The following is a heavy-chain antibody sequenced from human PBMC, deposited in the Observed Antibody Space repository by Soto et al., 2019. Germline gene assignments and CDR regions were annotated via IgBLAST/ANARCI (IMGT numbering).Heavy chain of an antibody. CDR1: GGSISSGGYY. Sequence: LSLTCTVSGGSISSGGYYWSWIRQHPGKGLEWIGYIYYSGSTYYNPSLKSRVTISVDTSKNQFSLKLSSVTAADTAVYYCARDRMITFGGVIAYGMDVWGQGTTVTVSS. V-gene: IGHV4-31*03. CDR2: IYYSGST. D-gene: IGHD3-16*02. J-gene: IGHJ6*02. CDR3: ARDRMITFGGVIAYGMDV.